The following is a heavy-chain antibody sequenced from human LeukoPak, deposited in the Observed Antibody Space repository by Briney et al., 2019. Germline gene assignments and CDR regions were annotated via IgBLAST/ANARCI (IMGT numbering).Heavy chain of an antibody. CDR3: ARVTPKNWGPSTYYFDY. CDR1: GDAISQYY. J-gene: IGHJ4*02. CDR2: LYNSGNT. D-gene: IGHD7-27*01. Sequence: SETLSLTCTVPGDAISQYYWTWIQQPPGKGLEWIGYLYNSGNTDYNPSLKGRVHKSLDTSKNQFSLKLGSVTAADTAVYYCARVTPKNWGPSTYYFDYWGQGTLVTVSS. V-gene: IGHV4-59*01.